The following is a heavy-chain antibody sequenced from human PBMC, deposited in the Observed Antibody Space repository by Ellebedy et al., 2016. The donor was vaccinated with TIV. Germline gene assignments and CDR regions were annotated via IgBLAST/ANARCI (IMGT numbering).Heavy chain of an antibody. V-gene: IGHV3-73*01. J-gene: IGHJ4*02. Sequence: PGGSLRLSCAASGFTFSGSAMHWVRQASGKGLEWVGRIRSKANSYATAYAASVKGRFTISRDDSKNTAYLQMNSLRAEDTAMYYCARGGVINSYAAADNWGQGTLVTVST. CDR1: GFTFSGSA. CDR3: ARGGVINSYAAADN. CDR2: IRSKANSYAT. D-gene: IGHD5-18*01.